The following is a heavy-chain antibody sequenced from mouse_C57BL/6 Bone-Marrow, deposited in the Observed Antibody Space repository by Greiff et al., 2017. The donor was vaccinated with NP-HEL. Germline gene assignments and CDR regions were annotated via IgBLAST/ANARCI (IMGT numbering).Heavy chain of an antibody. CDR2: IDPEDGDT. J-gene: IGHJ2*01. Sequence: VQLQQSGAELVRPGASVKLSCTASGFNIKDYYMHWVKQRPEQGLEWIGRIDPEDGDTEYAPKFQGKATMTADTSSNTAYLQLSSLTSEDTAVYYCTVYGNYQYYFDYWGQGTTLTVSS. CDR3: TVYGNYQYYFDY. CDR1: GFNIKDYY. V-gene: IGHV14-1*01. D-gene: IGHD2-1*01.